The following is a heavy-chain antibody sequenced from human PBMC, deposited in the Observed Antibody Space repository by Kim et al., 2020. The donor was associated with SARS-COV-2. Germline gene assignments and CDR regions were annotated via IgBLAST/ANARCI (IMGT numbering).Heavy chain of an antibody. D-gene: IGHD6-19*01. CDR1: GFTFSNAW. V-gene: IGHV3-15*01. J-gene: IGHJ6*02. Sequence: GGSLRLSCAASGFTFSNAWMSWVRQAPGKGLEWVGRIKSKTDGGTTDYAAPVKGRFTISRDDSKNTLYLQMNSLKTEDTAVYYCTTIPGIAVAGTGSYYYYGMDVWGQGTTVTVSS. CDR2: IKSKTDGGTT. CDR3: TTIPGIAVAGTGSYYYYGMDV.